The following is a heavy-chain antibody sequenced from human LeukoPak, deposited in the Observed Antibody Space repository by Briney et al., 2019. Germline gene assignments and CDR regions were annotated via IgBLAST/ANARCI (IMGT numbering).Heavy chain of an antibody. D-gene: IGHD2-2*01. CDR1: GFTFSSYS. Sequence: GSLRLSCAASGFTFSSYSMSWVRQAPGKGLEWVSYISSGSDTIYYADSVKGRFTISRDNAKNSLYLQMNSLRDEDTAVYYCARKYEQTWGQGTLVTVSS. V-gene: IGHV3-48*02. CDR2: ISSGSDTI. J-gene: IGHJ4*02. CDR3: ARKYEQT.